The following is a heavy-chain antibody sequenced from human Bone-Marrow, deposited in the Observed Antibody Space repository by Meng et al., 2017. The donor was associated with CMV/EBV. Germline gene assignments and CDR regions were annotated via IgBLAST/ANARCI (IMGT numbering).Heavy chain of an antibody. D-gene: IGHD2-21*01. CDR3: AGNLDDVNSLRALDF. CDR2: INPNNGDT. CDR1: GYTFTSYG. V-gene: IGHV1-2*02. J-gene: IGHJ4*02. Sequence: ASVKVSCKASGYTFTSYGISWVRQAPGQGLEWMGWINPNNGDTNYAQKFQGRVTLTRDTSIYTAFMDLSRLRSDDTASYYCAGNLDDVNSLRALDFWGQGALVTVSS.